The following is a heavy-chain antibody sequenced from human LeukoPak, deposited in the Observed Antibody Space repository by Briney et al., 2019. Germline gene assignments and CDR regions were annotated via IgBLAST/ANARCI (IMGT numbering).Heavy chain of an antibody. Sequence: GGSLRLSCAASGLIFSSYTMKWVRQAPGKGLEWVSSISSGSTNIFYAVSRKGRFTNSRDNAKNSLYLQMNSLRAEETAVYYCARDGISVGDAFDLWGQGTMVTVSS. CDR3: ARDGISVGDAFDL. CDR1: GLIFSSYT. J-gene: IGHJ3*01. V-gene: IGHV3-21*01. D-gene: IGHD2-15*01. CDR2: ISSGSTNI.